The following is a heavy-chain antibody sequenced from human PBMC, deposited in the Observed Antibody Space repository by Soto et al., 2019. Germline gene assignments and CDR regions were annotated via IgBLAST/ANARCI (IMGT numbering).Heavy chain of an antibody. CDR2: IYHSGST. Sequence: QLQLQESGSGLVKPSQTLSLTCAVSGGYISSGGYSWRWIRQRPGKGLEWIGYIYHSGSTYYNPSLKSRVTISVDRSKNQFSLKLSSVTAADTAVYYCARATVTRVDYWGQGTLVTVSS. D-gene: IGHD4-17*01. CDR3: ARATVTRVDY. CDR1: GGYISSGGYS. V-gene: IGHV4-30-2*01. J-gene: IGHJ4*02.